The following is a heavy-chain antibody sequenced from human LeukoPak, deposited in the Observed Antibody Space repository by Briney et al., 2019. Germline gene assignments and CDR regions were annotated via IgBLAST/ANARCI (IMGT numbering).Heavy chain of an antibody. CDR2: VSGSGGST. V-gene: IGHV3-23*01. CDR1: GFTFSNYA. D-gene: IGHD3-10*01. J-gene: IGHJ6*03. Sequence: PGGSLRLSCAASGFTFSNYAMTWVRQAPGKGLEWVSTVSGSGGSTYYADSVKGRFSISRDNSKNTVYLQMNSLRAEDTAVYYCAAHQYYGAGSNLYYYMDVWGKGTTVTVSS. CDR3: AAHQYYGAGSNLYYYMDV.